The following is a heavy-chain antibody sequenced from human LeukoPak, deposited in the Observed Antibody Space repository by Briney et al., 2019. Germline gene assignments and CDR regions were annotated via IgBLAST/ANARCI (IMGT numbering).Heavy chain of an antibody. CDR3: AREIVGAIKSYFDY. V-gene: IGHV3-7*01. Sequence: GGSLRLFCTASGFTFSNYWMSWVRQAPGKGLEWVANIRQDGGLKHCVDSVKGRFTISRDNAENSLYLQMNSLRAEDTAVYYCAREIVGAIKSYFDYWGQGTLVTASS. CDR1: GFTFSNYW. CDR2: IRQDGGLK. D-gene: IGHD1-26*01. J-gene: IGHJ4*02.